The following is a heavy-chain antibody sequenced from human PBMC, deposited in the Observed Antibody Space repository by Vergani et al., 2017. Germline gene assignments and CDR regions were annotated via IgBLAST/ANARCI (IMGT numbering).Heavy chain of an antibody. Sequence: EVQLVESGGGLVQPGGSLRLSCVASGFMFSSHSMNWVRQAPGKGLEWVSYISSSSSTIYCADSVKGRFTISRDNAKNSLYLQMNSLRAEDTAVYYCAKVLLGHYYYYMDGWGKGTTVTVSS. J-gene: IGHJ6*03. V-gene: IGHV3-48*01. D-gene: IGHD2-21*02. CDR3: AKVLLGHYYYYMDG. CDR2: ISSSSSTI. CDR1: GFMFSSHS.